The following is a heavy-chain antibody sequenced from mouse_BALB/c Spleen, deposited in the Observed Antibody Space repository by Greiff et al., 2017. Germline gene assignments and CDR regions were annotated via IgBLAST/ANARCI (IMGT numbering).Heavy chain of an antibody. CDR2: ISSGGST. Sequence: EVKVVESGGGLVKPGGSLKLSCAASGFAFSSYAMSWVRQTPEKRLEWVASISSGGSTYYPDSVKGRFTISRDNARNILYLQMSSLRSEDTAMYYCARGDPSYYPYYFDYWGQGTTLTVSS. J-gene: IGHJ2*01. CDR1: GFAFSSYA. D-gene: IGHD1-1*01. CDR3: ARGDPSYYPYYFDY. V-gene: IGHV5-6-5*01.